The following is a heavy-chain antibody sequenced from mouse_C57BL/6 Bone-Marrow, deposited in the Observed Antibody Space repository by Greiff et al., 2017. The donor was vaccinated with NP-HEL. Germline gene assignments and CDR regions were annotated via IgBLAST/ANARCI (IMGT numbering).Heavy chain of an antibody. CDR3: ARDGTTVGYFDY. V-gene: IGHV1-53*01. CDR2: INPSNGGT. J-gene: IGHJ2*01. CDR1: GYTFTSYW. Sequence: QVQLQQPGTELVKPGASVKLSCKASGYTFTSYWMHWVKQRPGQGLEWIGNINPSNGGTNYNEKFKSKATLTVDKTSSTAYMQLSSLTSEDSAVYYCARDGTTVGYFDYWGQGTTLTVSS. D-gene: IGHD1-1*01.